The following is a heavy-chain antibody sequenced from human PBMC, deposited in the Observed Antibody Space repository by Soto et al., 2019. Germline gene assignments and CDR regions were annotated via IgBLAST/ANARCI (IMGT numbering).Heavy chain of an antibody. Sequence: QVQLVQSGAEVKKPGASVKVSCKASGYSFTSNDITWVRQAPGQGLEWMGWMNANSGLTGYAQKFQGRVTMTRNTSISTAYMELSSLTSEGTAVYYCARDATSPDYWGQGTLVAVSS. CDR1: GYSFTSND. CDR2: MNANSGLT. CDR3: ARDATSPDY. V-gene: IGHV1-8*01. D-gene: IGHD2-2*01. J-gene: IGHJ4*02.